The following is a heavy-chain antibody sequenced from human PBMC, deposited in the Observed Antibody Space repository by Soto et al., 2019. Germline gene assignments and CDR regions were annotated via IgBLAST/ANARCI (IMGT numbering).Heavy chain of an antibody. Sequence: QVQLQESGPGLMKPSETLSLTCTVSGGSISGSSYYWTWIRQPPGKGLEWIGYTYFTGTTDYNPSLKSRVTTSADPSKIQSSLTATSVTAADTAVYYCAREGRRISMIRGFDSWGQGILVTVSS. V-gene: IGHV4-61*01. CDR3: AREGRRISMIRGFDS. CDR2: TYFTGTT. J-gene: IGHJ4*02. D-gene: IGHD3-10*01. CDR1: GGSISGSSYY.